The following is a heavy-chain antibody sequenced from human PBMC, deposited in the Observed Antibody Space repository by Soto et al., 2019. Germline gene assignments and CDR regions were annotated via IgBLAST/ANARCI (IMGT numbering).Heavy chain of an antibody. CDR1: GFTFSSYA. V-gene: IGHV3-23*01. CDR2: ISGSGGST. J-gene: IGHJ6*02. D-gene: IGHD3-3*01. CDR3: ATGYLYYDFWIGYCAAGTSYFGMYV. Sequence: VQLLESGGGLVQPGGSLRLSCAASGFTFSSYAMSWVRQAPGKGLEWVSAISGSGGSTYYADSVKGRFTISRDNSKNTLYLLMTSLKAEATALYYCATGYLYYDFWIGYCAAGTSYFGMYVWAQRTKVTVAS.